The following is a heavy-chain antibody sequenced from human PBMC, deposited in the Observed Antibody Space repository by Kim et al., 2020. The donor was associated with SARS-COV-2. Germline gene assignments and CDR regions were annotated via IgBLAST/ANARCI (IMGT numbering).Heavy chain of an antibody. V-gene: IGHV5-51*01. D-gene: IGHD3-10*01. CDR1: GYSFTSYW. J-gene: IGHJ6*02. CDR2: IYPGDSDT. Sequence: GESLKISCKGSGYSFTSYWIGWVRQMPGKGLEWMGIIYPGDSDTRYSPSFQGQVTISADKSISTAYLQWSSLKASDTAMYYCARQSGYYGSGSYNYYYGMDVWGQGTTVTVSS. CDR3: ARQSGYYGSGSYNYYYGMDV.